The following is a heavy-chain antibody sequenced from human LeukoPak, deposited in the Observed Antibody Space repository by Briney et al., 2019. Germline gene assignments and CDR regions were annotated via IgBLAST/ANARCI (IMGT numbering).Heavy chain of an antibody. Sequence: SETPSLTCAVYGGSFSGYYWSWIRQPPGKGLEWIGEINHSGSTNYNPSLKSRVTISVDTSKNQFSLKLSSVTAADTAVYYCARSYYYYGMDVWGQGTTVTVSS. V-gene: IGHV4-34*01. CDR3: ARSYYYYGMDV. CDR2: INHSGST. J-gene: IGHJ6*02. CDR1: GGSFSGYY.